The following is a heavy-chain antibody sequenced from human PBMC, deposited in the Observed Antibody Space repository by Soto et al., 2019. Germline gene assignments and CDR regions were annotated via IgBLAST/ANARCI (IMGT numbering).Heavy chain of an antibody. CDR2: INHSGST. CDR3: ASNRYCSSTSCYGRRDC. J-gene: IGHJ4*02. V-gene: IGHV4-34*01. D-gene: IGHD2-2*01. CDR1: GGSFSGYY. Sequence: PSETLSLTCAVYGGSFSGYYWSWIRQPPGKGLEWIGEINHSGSTNYNPSLKSRVTISVDTSKNQFSLKLSSVTAADTAVYYCASNRYCSSTSCYGRRDCWGQGTLVTVSS.